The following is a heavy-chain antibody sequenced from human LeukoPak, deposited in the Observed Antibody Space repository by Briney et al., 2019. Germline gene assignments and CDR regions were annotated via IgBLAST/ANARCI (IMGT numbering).Heavy chain of an antibody. J-gene: IGHJ4*02. D-gene: IGHD3-22*01. Sequence: GASVKVSCKASGYTFTSYAMNWVRQAPGQGLEWRGLINTNTGNPTYAQGFTGRFVFSLDTSVSTAYLQISSLKAEDTAVYYCASPSDSSVSRSTFDYWGQGTLVTVSS. V-gene: IGHV7-4-1*02. CDR1: GYTFTSYA. CDR3: ASPSDSSVSRSTFDY. CDR2: INTNTGNP.